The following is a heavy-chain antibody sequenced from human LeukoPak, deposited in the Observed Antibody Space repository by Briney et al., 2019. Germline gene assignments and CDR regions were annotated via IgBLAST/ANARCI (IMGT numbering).Heavy chain of an antibody. Sequence: SETLSLTCAVFGGSFSSSYWSWIRQAPGKGLEWIGEVSHGGSTNFNPSLKSRVTISVDTSKNQFSLNLYSVTAADTAVYYCARLRIRDLDYWGQGTLVTVSS. CDR3: ARLRIRDLDY. J-gene: IGHJ4*02. CDR1: GGSFSSSY. CDR2: VSHGGST. V-gene: IGHV4-34*01. D-gene: IGHD2-15*01.